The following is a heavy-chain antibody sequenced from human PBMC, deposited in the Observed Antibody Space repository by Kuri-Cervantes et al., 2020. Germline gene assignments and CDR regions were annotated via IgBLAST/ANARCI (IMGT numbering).Heavy chain of an antibody. CDR3: ARVVFRYYYDSSAQLGNWFDP. V-gene: IGHV1-58*01. J-gene: IGHJ5*02. CDR1: GFTFTSSA. Sequence: SVKVSCKASGFTFTSSAVQWVRQARGQRLEWIGWIVVGSGNTNYAQKFQERVTITRDMSTSTAYMELSSLRSEDTAVYYCARVVFRYYYDSSAQLGNWFDPWGQGTLVTVSS. CDR2: IVVGSGNT. D-gene: IGHD3-22*01.